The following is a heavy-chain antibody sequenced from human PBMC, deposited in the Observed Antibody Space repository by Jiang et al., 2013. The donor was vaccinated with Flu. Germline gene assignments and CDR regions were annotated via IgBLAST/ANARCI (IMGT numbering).Heavy chain of an antibody. CDR1: GGTFSSYA. V-gene: IGHV1-69*01. Sequence: EVKKPGSSVKVSCKASGGTFSSYAFSWVRQAPGQGLEWMGGIIPIFGTSNYAQKFQGRVTITADESADESTSTAYMELTGLRSEDTAVYYCARGVGGYNYGYILYWGRGTLVTVSS. J-gene: IGHJ4*02. D-gene: IGHD5-18*01. CDR3: ARGVGGYNYGYILY. CDR2: IIPIFGTS.